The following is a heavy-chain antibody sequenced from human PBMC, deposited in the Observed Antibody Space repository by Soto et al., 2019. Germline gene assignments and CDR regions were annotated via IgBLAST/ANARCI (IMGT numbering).Heavy chain of an antibody. CDR1: GFTSSSSW. CDR2: INSNGGST. Sequence: EVQLVESGGGLVQPGGSRRLSCAASGFTSSSSWMHWAGQAPGRGLVGVSRINSNGGSTSYADSVKGRFTISRDNAKNTLYLQMNSLRAEDTAVYYCARGGYSYGLDLDYWGQGTLVTVSS. D-gene: IGHD5-18*01. J-gene: IGHJ4*02. CDR3: ARGGYSYGLDLDY. V-gene: IGHV3-74*01.